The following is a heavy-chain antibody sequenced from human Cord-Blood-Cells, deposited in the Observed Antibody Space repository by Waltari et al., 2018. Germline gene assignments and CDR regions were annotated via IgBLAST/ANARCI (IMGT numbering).Heavy chain of an antibody. D-gene: IGHD3-10*01. CDR2: IIPILGIA. J-gene: IGHJ5*02. CDR3: ASSSMVQGVINWFDP. V-gene: IGHV1-69*02. CDR1: GGTFSSYT. Sequence: QVQLVQSGAEVKKPGSSVKVSCKASGGTFSSYTIGWVRQAPGQGLEWMGRIIPILGIANYAQKCQGRVTITADKSTSTAYMELSSLRSEDTAVYYCASSSMVQGVINWFDPWGQGTLVTVSS.